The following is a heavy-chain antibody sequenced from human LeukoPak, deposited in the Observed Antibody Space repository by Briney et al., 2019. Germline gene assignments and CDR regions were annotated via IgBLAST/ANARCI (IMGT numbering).Heavy chain of an antibody. V-gene: IGHV4-34*01. Sequence: SETLSLTCAVYGGSFSGYYWSWIRQPPGKGLEWIGEINHSGSTNYNPSLKSRVTISVDTSKNQFSLKLSSVTAADTAVNYCARGIYKYYDYVWGSYRHEYYFDYWGQGTLDTVSS. D-gene: IGHD3-16*02. CDR2: INHSGST. J-gene: IGHJ4*02. CDR3: ARGIYKYYDYVWGSYRHEYYFDY. CDR1: GGSFSGYY.